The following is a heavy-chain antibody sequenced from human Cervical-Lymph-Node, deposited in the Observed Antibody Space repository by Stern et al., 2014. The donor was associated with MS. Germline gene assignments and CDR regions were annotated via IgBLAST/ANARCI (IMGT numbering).Heavy chain of an antibody. J-gene: IGHJ4*02. D-gene: IGHD3-22*01. CDR2: IFSNDEK. Sequence: ESGPVLVKPTETLTLTCTVSGFSLSNARMGVSWIRQPPGKALEWLAHIFSNDEKSYSTALKSRLTSSKDTSKSQVVLTMTNMDPVDTATYYCARIFSPTYYYDSSGYYYPDYWGQGTLVTVSS. CDR3: ARIFSPTYYYDSSGYYYPDY. CDR1: GFSLSNARMG. V-gene: IGHV2-26*01.